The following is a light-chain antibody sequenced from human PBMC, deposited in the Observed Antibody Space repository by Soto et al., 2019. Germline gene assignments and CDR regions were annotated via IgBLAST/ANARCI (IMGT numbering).Light chain of an antibody. CDR1: SSDVGGYNY. Sequence: QSVLTQPASVSGSPGQSITISCTGTSSDVGGYNYVSWYQQHPGKAPKLIIYEVSNRPSGVSNRVSGSKSGNTASLTISGLQAEDEADYYCSSYTSTSPYVFGTGTKVTVL. V-gene: IGLV2-14*01. CDR3: SSYTSTSPYV. J-gene: IGLJ1*01. CDR2: EVS.